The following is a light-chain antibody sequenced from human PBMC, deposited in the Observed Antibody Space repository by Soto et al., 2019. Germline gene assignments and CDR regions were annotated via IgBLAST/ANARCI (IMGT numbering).Light chain of an antibody. J-gene: IGLJ1*01. Sequence: QSVLTQPPPASGCPGQSCTISCTGTKVDIGVYDFVSWYQHLPGKAPRLIIYEVFQRPSGVPDRFSGSKSGNTASLTVSGLQAADEADYFCKSYAGSNTYVFGSGTKVTVL. CDR1: KVDIGVYDF. CDR3: KSYAGSNTYV. V-gene: IGLV2-8*01. CDR2: EVF.